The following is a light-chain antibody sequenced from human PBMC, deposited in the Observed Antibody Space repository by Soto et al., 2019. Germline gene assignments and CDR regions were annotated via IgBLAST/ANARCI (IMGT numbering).Light chain of an antibody. J-gene: IGLJ3*02. V-gene: IGLV2-11*01. CDR3: QSYDSSLSGWV. CDR1: NSDVGGYKH. CDR2: DVN. Sequence: QSALTQPRSVSGSPGQSVTISCTRTNSDVGGYKHVSWYQQHPGKAPKLMIYDVNKRPSGVPDRFSGSKSGTAASLAITGLQAEDEAEYYCQSYDSSLSGWVFGGGTKVTVL.